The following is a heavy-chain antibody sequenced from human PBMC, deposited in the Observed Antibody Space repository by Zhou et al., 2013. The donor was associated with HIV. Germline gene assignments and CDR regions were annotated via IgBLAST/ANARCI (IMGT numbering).Heavy chain of an antibody. CDR3: ARDGKGSSGWTRRGGAFDI. CDR1: GGTFSSYA. CDR2: IIPILGIA. J-gene: IGHJ3*02. D-gene: IGHD6-19*01. Sequence: QVQLVQSGAEVKKPGSSVKVSCKASGGTFSSYAISWVRQAPGQGLEWMGRIIPILGIANYAQKFQGRVTITADKSTSTAYMELSSLRSEDTAVYYCARDGKGSSGWTRRGGAFDIWGQGTMVTVSS. V-gene: IGHV1-69*04.